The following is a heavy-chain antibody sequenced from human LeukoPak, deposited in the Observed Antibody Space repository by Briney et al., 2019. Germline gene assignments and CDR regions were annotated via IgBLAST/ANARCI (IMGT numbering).Heavy chain of an antibody. CDR1: GFTYSSYA. CDR2: VSGDGANT. Sequence: PGGSLRLSCAVSGFTYSSYAMSWVRQAPGKGLEWVASVSGDGANTNYAESLKGRFTISRDNSKNTLYLQMNSLTGEDTAIYYCAKDPFHWGTIYFDYWGQGALVTVSS. CDR3: AKDPFHWGTIYFDY. V-gene: IGHV3-23*01. J-gene: IGHJ4*02. D-gene: IGHD7-27*01.